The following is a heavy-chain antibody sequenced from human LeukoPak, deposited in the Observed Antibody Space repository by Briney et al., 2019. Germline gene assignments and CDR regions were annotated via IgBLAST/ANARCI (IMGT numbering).Heavy chain of an antibody. Sequence: PGGSLRLSCAASGFTFSNYGIHWVRQAPGKGLEWVSVIYSGGSTYYADSVKGRFTISRDNSKNTLYLQMNSLRAEDTAVYYCARGKGAGSPSDYWGQGTLVTVSS. CDR1: GFTFSNYG. D-gene: IGHD1-26*01. CDR3: ARGKGAGSPSDY. J-gene: IGHJ4*02. CDR2: IYSGGST. V-gene: IGHV3-53*01.